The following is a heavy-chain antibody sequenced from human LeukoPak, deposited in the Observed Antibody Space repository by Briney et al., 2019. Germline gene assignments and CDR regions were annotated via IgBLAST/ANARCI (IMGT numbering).Heavy chain of an antibody. CDR2: ISHDGTNK. CDR3: ASEDVDTGDF. CDR1: GFTFTNAG. Sequence: PGGSLRLSCAGSGFTFTNAGIHWLRRAAGKGLECVSFISHDGTNKYYSASVDGRFTVSRLNSQNTVYLQMTDLRPDDTATYYCASEDVDTGDFWGQGTLVTVSS. D-gene: IGHD5-18*01. V-gene: IGHV3-30*01. J-gene: IGHJ4*02.